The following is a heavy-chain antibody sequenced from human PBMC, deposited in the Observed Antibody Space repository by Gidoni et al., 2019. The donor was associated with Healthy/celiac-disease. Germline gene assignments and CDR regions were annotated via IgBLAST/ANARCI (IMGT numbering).Heavy chain of an antibody. D-gene: IGHD6-6*01. CDR2: IWYDGSNK. CDR3: AREIGEEYSSSSDWFDP. Sequence: QVQLVESGGGVVQPGRSLRLSCAASGFTFSSYGMHWVRQAPGKGLEWVAVIWYDGSNKYYADSVKGRFTISRDNSKNTLYLQMNSLRAEDTAVYYCAREIGEEYSSSSDWFDPWGQGTLVTVSS. J-gene: IGHJ5*02. CDR1: GFTFSSYG. V-gene: IGHV3-33*08.